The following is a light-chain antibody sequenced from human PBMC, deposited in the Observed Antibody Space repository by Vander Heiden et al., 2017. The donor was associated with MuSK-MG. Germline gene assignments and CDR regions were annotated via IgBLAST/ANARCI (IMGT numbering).Light chain of an antibody. Sequence: VLPQSPAPLSVSPGERATISCRASQSVSSSLAWYQQKPGKAPRLLIYGASSRETGIPARFSGSGSGTEFTLTISSLQSEDFAAYYCQQDKSWPPTFGQGTKLEIK. V-gene: IGKV3-15*01. CDR3: QQDKSWPPT. J-gene: IGKJ2*01. CDR1: QSVSSS. CDR2: GAS.